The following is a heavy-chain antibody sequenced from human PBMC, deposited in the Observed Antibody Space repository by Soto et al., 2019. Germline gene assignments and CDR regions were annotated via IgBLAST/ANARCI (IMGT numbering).Heavy chain of an antibody. CDR3: ARDKALYDSSGYDY. D-gene: IGHD3-22*01. J-gene: IGHJ4*02. V-gene: IGHV3-21*01. Sequence: PGGSLRLSCAASGFTFSSYSMNWVRQAPGKGLEWVSSISSSSSYIYYADSVKGRFTISRDNAKNSLYLQMNSLRAEDTAVYYCARDKALYDSSGYDYWGQGTLVTVSS. CDR1: GFTFSSYS. CDR2: ISSSSSYI.